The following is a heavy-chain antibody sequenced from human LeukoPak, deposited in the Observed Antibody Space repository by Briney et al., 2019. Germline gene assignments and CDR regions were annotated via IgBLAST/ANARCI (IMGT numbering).Heavy chain of an antibody. CDR1: GFTFSSYS. CDR2: ISSSGSTI. V-gene: IGHV3-48*04. J-gene: IGHJ5*02. D-gene: IGHD3-16*01. Sequence: AGGSLRLSCAASGFTFSSYSMNWVRQAPGKGLEWVSYISSSGSTIYYADSVKGRFTISRDNARNSLYLQMNSLRAEDTAVYYCASHSYGYNHWGQGTLVIVSS. CDR3: ASHSYGYNH.